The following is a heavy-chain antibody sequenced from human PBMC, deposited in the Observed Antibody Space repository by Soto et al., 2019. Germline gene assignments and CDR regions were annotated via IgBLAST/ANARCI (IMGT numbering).Heavy chain of an antibody. D-gene: IGHD4-17*01. J-gene: IGHJ3*02. V-gene: IGHV1-69*13. CDR1: GGTFSSSA. CDR2: IIPIFGTA. Sequence: ASVKVYRKASGGTFSSSAISWGRLAPGQGLEWMGGIIPIFGTANYAQKFQGRVTITADESTSTAYMELSSLRSEDTAVYYCARDPDDYGDYRGAFDIWGQGTMVTVSS. CDR3: ARDPDDYGDYRGAFDI.